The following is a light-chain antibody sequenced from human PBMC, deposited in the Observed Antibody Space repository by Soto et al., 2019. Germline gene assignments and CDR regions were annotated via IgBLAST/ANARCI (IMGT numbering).Light chain of an antibody. CDR1: SSNIGSNY. Sequence: QAVLTQPHSASGTPGQRVTISCSGSSSNIGSNYVFWYQQLPGTAPKLLVYSNNQRPSGVPDRFSGSKSGTSASLAISGLRSEDEADYYCQSFDSSLRGSGVFGGGTKLTVL. CDR2: SNN. V-gene: IGLV1-47*02. CDR3: QSFDSSLRGSGV. J-gene: IGLJ2*01.